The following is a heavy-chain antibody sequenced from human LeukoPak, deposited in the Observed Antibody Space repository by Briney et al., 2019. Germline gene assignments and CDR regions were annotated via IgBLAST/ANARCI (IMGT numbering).Heavy chain of an antibody. V-gene: IGHV5-51*01. CDR1: GYSFTSYW. Sequence: GESLKISCKGSGYSFTSYWIGWVRQMPGKGLEWMGIIYPGDSDTRYSPSFQGQVTISADKSISTAYLQWSCLKASDTAMYYCARSPIMITFGGVIVPFDYWGQGTLVTVSS. J-gene: IGHJ4*02. D-gene: IGHD3-16*02. CDR3: ARSPIMITFGGVIVPFDY. CDR2: IYPGDSDT.